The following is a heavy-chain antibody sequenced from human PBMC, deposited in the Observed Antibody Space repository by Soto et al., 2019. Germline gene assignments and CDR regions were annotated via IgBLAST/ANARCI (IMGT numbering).Heavy chain of an antibody. CDR2: IYYRGST. D-gene: IGHD6-19*01. V-gene: IGHV4-59*01. CDR1: GGSISSYY. J-gene: IGHJ6*02. Sequence: QVQLQESGPGLVKPSETLSLTCTVSGGSISSYYWSWIRQPPGKGLEWIGYIYYRGSTNYNPPLKSRVPLSVDTSKTQFSLKLSSVTAADTAVYYCARADSSGWPLYYYYGMDVWGQGTTVTVSS. CDR3: ARADSSGWPLYYYYGMDV.